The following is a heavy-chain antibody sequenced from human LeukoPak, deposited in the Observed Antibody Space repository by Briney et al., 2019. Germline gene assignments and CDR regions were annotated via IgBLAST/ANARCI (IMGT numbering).Heavy chain of an antibody. D-gene: IGHD6-13*01. Sequence: GSLRLSCAASGFTFSSYWMTWVRQAPGKGVEWVANIKYDGSEKDYMDSVKGRFTISRDNAKNSLYLQMNSLRAEDTAVYYCARDTDAAGIFLDYWGQGTLVTVSS. CDR3: ARDTDAAGIFLDY. V-gene: IGHV3-7*01. CDR1: GFTFSSYW. J-gene: IGHJ4*02. CDR2: IKYDGSEK.